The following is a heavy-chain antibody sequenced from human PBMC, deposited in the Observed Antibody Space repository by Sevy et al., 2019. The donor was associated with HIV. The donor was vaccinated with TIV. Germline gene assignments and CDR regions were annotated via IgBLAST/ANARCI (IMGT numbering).Heavy chain of an antibody. D-gene: IGHD3-22*01. CDR3: ARGGYYYDNAAYYALDS. V-gene: IGHV3-33*08. CDR2: IWSDGAYQ. CDR1: GFTLTNEF. J-gene: IGHJ4*02. Sequence: QAGGSLRLSCAVSGFTLTNEFFSWVRQAPGKGMEWVAIIWSDGAYQYHGDSVKGRFTISRDNSKNTLYLQMNNVRVEDTAVYYCARGGYYYDNAAYYALDSWGQGTLVTVSS.